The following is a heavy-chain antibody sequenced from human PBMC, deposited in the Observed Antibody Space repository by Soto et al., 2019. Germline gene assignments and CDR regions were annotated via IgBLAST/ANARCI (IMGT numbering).Heavy chain of an antibody. CDR3: ARAPVTMHYYYYYMDV. V-gene: IGHV1-18*01. Sequence: ASVKVSCKASGYTFTSYGISWVRQAPGQGLEWMGWISAYNGNTNYAQKLQGRVTMTTDTSTSTAYMELRSLRSDDTAVYYCARAPVTMHYYYYYMDVWGKGTKVTVSS. CDR1: GYTFTSYG. CDR2: ISAYNGNT. J-gene: IGHJ6*03. D-gene: IGHD4-17*01.